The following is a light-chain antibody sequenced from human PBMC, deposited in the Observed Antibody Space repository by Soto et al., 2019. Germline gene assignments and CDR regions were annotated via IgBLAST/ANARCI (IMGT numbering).Light chain of an antibody. V-gene: IGKV3D-15*01. J-gene: IGKJ4*01. CDR2: GAS. CDR1: QNVNIN. CDR3: QQYKDWPPLT. Sequence: EIVMTQSPLTLSVSPGERVTLSCRASQNVNINLAWYQQRPGQAPRVLIYGASNRASGIPDRFSGSGSGTDFTLTISSLEPDDFALYYCQQYKDWPPLTFGGGTRVEIK.